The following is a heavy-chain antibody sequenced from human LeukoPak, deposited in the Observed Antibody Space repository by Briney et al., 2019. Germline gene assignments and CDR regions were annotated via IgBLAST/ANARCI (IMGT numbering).Heavy chain of an antibody. CDR1: GGTFSSYA. Sequence: ASVKVSCKASGGTFSSYAISWVRQAPGQGLEWMGRIIPILGIANYAQKFQGRVTITADKSTSTAYMELSSLRSEDTAVYYCARDRGSYVFWSGNPYYFDYWGQGTLVTVSS. CDR2: IIPILGIA. CDR3: ARDRGSYVFWSGNPYYFDY. J-gene: IGHJ4*02. D-gene: IGHD3-3*01. V-gene: IGHV1-69*04.